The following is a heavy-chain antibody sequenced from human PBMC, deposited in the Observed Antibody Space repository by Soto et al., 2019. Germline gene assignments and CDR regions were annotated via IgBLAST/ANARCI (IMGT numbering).Heavy chain of an antibody. V-gene: IGHV3-23*01. CDR1: GFTFSSYA. D-gene: IGHD3-10*01. J-gene: IGHJ6*02. Sequence: DVQLLESGGHLVQPGGSLRLSCAASGFTFSSYAMSWVRQAPGKGLEWVSSVSAGGDMTYYSDSVKGRFTLSRDNSNNALFLQMNSLRIEYTALYYCARGDRGGSGSPASYYYSGLDVWGQGATVTVS. CDR2: VSAGGDMT. CDR3: ARGDRGGSGSPASYYYSGLDV.